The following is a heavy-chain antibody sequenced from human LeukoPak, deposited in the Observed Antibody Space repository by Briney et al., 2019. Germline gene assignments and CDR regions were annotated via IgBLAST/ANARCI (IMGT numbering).Heavy chain of an antibody. D-gene: IGHD3-10*01. CDR3: ARGGITMEFDY. CDR2: IIPILGIA. V-gene: IGHV1-69*04. Sequence: ASVKVSCKASGGTFSSYAISWVRQAPGQGLEWMGRIIPILGIANYAQKLQGRVTMTTDTSTSTAYMELRSLRSDDTAVYYRARGGITMEFDYWGQGTLVTVSS. CDR1: GGTFSSYA. J-gene: IGHJ4*02.